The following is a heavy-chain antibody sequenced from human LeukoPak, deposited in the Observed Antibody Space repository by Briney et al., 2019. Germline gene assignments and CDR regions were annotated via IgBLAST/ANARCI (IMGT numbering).Heavy chain of an antibody. J-gene: IGHJ4*02. Sequence: PSQTLSLTCTVSGGSISSGGYYWSWIRQHPGKGLEWIGYIYYSGSTYYNPSLKSRVTISVDTSKNQFSLKLSSVTAADTAVYYCARSEQEYEWLQAWGQGTLVTVSS. CDR1: GGSISSGGYY. CDR3: ARSEQEYEWLQA. D-gene: IGHD5-24*01. CDR2: IYYSGST. V-gene: IGHV4-31*03.